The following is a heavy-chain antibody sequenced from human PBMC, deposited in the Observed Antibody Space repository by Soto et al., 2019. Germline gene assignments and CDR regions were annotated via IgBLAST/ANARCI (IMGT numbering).Heavy chain of an antibody. CDR3: ASASVATGENPPGY. CDR1: GGSISSGDYY. J-gene: IGHJ4*02. V-gene: IGHV4-30-4*01. Sequence: QAQLQESGPGLVKPSQTLSLTCTVSGGSISSGDYYWSWIRQPPGKGLEWIGYIYYSGSTYYNPFLKSRVTISVDTSKNQFSLKLSSVTAADTAVYYCASASVATGENPPGYWGQGTLVTVSS. CDR2: IYYSGST. D-gene: IGHD5-12*01.